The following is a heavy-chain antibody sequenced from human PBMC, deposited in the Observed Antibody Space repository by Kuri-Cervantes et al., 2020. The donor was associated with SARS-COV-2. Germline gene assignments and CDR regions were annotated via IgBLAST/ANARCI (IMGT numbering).Heavy chain of an antibody. Sequence: ASVQDSCKASGYTFTSYDINWVRQATGQGLEWMGIINPSVSTTSYAPRYQGRGTVTSDTSTSTVYMELSSLRSEDTAVYYCARAWDSSGYYSHDFWGQGTLVTVSS. J-gene: IGHJ4*02. V-gene: IGHV1-46*01. CDR2: INPSVSTT. CDR3: ARAWDSSGYYSHDF. D-gene: IGHD3-22*01. CDR1: GYTFTSYD.